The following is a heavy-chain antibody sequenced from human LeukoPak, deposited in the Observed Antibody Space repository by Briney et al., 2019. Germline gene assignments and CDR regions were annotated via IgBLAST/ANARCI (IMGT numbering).Heavy chain of an antibody. V-gene: IGHV4-34*01. D-gene: IGHD3-10*01. CDR1: GGSFSGYY. Sequence: ALETLSLTCAVYGGSFSGYYWSWIRQPPGKGLEWFGSIYYSGSTYYNPSLKSRVTISVDTSKNQFSLKLSSVTAADTAVYYCASLSLGAFYGSGSYGGKKLAYWGQGSLVTVHS. J-gene: IGHJ4*02. CDR3: ASLSLGAFYGSGSYGGKKLAY. CDR2: IYYSGST.